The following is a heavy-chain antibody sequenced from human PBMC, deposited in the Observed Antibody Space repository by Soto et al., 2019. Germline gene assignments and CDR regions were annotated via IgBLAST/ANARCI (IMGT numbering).Heavy chain of an antibody. V-gene: IGHV2-5*02. CDR2: IYWDDDK. D-gene: IGHD2-21*02. Sequence: QITLKESGPTLVKPTQTLTLTCTFSGFSLSTIGVGVGWIRQPPGKALEWLALIYWDDDKRYSPSLKSRLTGTKDTSKNKVVLTMTNMHPVDTATYYCVQSRCGGDCLQSYSSHSYYGLDVWGQGTTVTVSS. J-gene: IGHJ6*02. CDR1: GFSLSTIGVG. CDR3: VQSRCGGDCLQSYSSHSYYGLDV.